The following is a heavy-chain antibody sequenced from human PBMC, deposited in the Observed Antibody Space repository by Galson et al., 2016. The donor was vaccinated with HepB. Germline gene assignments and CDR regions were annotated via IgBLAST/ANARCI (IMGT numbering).Heavy chain of an antibody. CDR1: GYSFAKYW. V-gene: IGHV5-51*01. J-gene: IGHJ4*02. D-gene: IGHD1-26*01. Sequence: QSGAEVKKPGESLKISRQGSGYSFAKYWIVWVRQMPGKGLEWMGIIYPGDSDTTYSPSFQGQVTISADKSISTAYLQWSSPKASDTAMYYCARQVGATHDHWGQGTLVTVSS. CDR2: IYPGDSDT. CDR3: ARQVGATHDH.